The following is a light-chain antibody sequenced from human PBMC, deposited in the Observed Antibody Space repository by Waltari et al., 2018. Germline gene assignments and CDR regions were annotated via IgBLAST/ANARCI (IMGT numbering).Light chain of an antibody. CDR1: SSDIGGYNS. J-gene: IGLJ2*01. Sequence: QSALTQPASVSGSPGQSITISCTGPSSDIGGYNSASWYQHHPGKAPKLLIYEVSNRPSGVSDRFSGSKSGKTASLTISGLQAGDEAVYYCSSYTSLTTLVFGGGTKLTVL. CDR2: EVS. V-gene: IGLV2-14*01. CDR3: SSYTSLTTLV.